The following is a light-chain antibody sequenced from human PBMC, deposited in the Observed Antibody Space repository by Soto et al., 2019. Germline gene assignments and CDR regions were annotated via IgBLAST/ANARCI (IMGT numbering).Light chain of an antibody. CDR2: DAS. V-gene: IGKV3-11*01. CDR3: QQRSNWPPLYT. Sequence: EIVLTQSPATLSLSPGERATLSCRASQRVSSYLAWYQQKPGQAPRLLIYDASHRATGIPARFSGSGSGTEFTLTISSLEPEYFAVYYCQQRSNWPPLYTFGQGTKLEIK. CDR1: QRVSSY. J-gene: IGKJ2*01.